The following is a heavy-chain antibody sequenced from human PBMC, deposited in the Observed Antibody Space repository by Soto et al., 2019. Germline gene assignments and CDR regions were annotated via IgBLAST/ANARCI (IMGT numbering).Heavy chain of an antibody. CDR1: GGSISSYY. CDR3: ARDQRYYDFWSALDY. V-gene: IGHV4-59*12. CDR2: IYYSGST. D-gene: IGHD3-3*01. J-gene: IGHJ4*02. Sequence: ASEALSLTCTVSGGSISSYYWSWIRQPPGKGLEWIGYIYYSGSTNYNPSLKSRVTISVDTSKNQFSLKLSSVTAADTAVYYCARDQRYYDFWSALDYWGQGTLVTVSS.